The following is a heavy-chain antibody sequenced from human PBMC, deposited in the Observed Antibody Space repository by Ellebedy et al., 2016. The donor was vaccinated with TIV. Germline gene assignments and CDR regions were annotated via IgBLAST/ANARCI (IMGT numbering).Heavy chain of an antibody. CDR1: GYNFATYW. V-gene: IGHV5-51*01. Sequence: GESLKISCKASGYNFATYWIGWLRQTPGKGLEWMGIIFPLDSDTRYSPSFQGQVTISADRTLNTAYLQRRSLRASDTAMYYCARSLAGYGYIDSWGQGTLVNVSS. CDR3: ARSLAGYGYIDS. CDR2: IFPLDSDT. J-gene: IGHJ4*02. D-gene: IGHD5-12*01.